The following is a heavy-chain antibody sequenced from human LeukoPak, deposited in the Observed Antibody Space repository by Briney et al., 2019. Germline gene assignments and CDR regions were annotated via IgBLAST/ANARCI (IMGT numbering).Heavy chain of an antibody. Sequence: GGSLRLSCAASGFTFSDYRMNWVRQAPGKGLEWVSSIDSSSTFMYYADSVKGRFTISRDNAKNSLYLQMKILRAEDTAVYYCTRDALGAVAGTAIDSWGQGTLVTVSS. J-gene: IGHJ4*02. V-gene: IGHV3-21*01. CDR2: IDSSSTFM. CDR3: TRDALGAVAGTAIDS. D-gene: IGHD6-19*01. CDR1: GFTFSDYR.